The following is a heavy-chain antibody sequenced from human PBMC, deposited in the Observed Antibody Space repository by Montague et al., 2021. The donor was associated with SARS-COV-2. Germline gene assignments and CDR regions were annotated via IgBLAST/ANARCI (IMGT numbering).Heavy chain of an antibody. V-gene: IGHV2-70*01. CDR1: GFSLSTSGMC. CDR3: ARIWGATRGDAFDI. J-gene: IGHJ3*02. D-gene: IGHD1-26*01. CDR2: IYWDDDK. Sequence: PALVKPTQTLTLTCTFSGFSLSTSGMCVSWIRQPPGKALEWLALIYWDDDKYYSTSLKTRLTISKDTSKNQVVLTMTNMDPVDTATYYCARIWGATRGDAFDIWGQGTMVTVSS.